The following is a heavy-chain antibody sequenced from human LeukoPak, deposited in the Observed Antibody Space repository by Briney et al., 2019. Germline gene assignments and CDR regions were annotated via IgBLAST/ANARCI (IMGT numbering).Heavy chain of an antibody. CDR1: GFTFSTYA. V-gene: IGHV3-30*07. CDR3: ARDLGYSSDY. CDR2: ILHDGSQT. J-gene: IGHJ4*02. D-gene: IGHD6-13*01. Sequence: GGSLRLSCAASGFTFSTYAMHWVRQAPGTGLEWVASILHDGSQTYDADSVKGRFTISRDSSKNTVNLQMNSLRGEDTAVYYCARDLGYSSDYWGQGTLVTVSS.